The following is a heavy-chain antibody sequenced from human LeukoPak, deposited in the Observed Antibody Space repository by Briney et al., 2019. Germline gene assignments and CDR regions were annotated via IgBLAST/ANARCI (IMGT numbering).Heavy chain of an antibody. D-gene: IGHD6-19*01. J-gene: IGHJ4*02. CDR2: ISYDGSNK. CDR3: AKDPTAVAWGYYFDY. Sequence: GGSLRLSCAASGFTFSTYTMNWVRQAPGKGLEWVAVISYDGSNKYYADSVKGRFTISRDNSKNTLYLQMNSLRAEDTAVYYCAKDPTAVAWGYYFDYWGQGTLVTVSS. CDR1: GFTFSTYT. V-gene: IGHV3-30*18.